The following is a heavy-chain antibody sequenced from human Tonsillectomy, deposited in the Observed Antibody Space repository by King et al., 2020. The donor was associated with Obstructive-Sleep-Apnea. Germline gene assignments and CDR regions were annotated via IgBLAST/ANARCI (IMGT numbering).Heavy chain of an antibody. D-gene: IGHD1-14*01. CDR3: ARDDGIRTVDY. CDR2: IKGDGTEK. V-gene: IGHV3-7*03. Sequence: VQLVESGGGLVQPGGSLRLSCAASGFTFGTYWMTWVRHTPGKGLEWVAHIKGDGTEKHYVDSVMGRFTISRDNAKNSLYLQMNSLRAEDTAVYYCARDDGIRTVDYWGQGTLVTVSS. CDR1: GFTFGTYW. J-gene: IGHJ4*02.